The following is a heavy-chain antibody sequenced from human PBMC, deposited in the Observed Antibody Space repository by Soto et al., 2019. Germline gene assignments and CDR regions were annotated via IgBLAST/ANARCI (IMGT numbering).Heavy chain of an antibody. CDR1: GFSLSTSGVG. CDR3: APSPGSGWWGLGCLFDG. Sequence: QITLKESGPTLVKPTQTLTLTCTFSGFSLSTSGVGVGWIRQPPGKALEWLALIYWDDDKRYSPSLKSRLTITMNHTKTQVVLTKANMDSLDTDTYYCAPSPGSGWWGLGCLFDGWGQGTVVTVSS. D-gene: IGHD6-19*01. CDR2: IYWDDDK. V-gene: IGHV2-5*02. J-gene: IGHJ4*02.